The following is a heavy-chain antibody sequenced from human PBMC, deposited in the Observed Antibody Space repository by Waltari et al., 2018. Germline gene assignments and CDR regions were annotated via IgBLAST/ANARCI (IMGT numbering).Heavy chain of an antibody. J-gene: IGHJ3*02. Sequence: EVQLVQSGAEVKKPGESLKISCKGSGYSFTSYWIGWVRQMPGKGLEWMGVIYPGHSVTRYSPSFQGQVTISADKSISTAYLQWSSLKASDTAMYYCARAVPSIAAAGTLVAFDIWGQGTMVTVSS. CDR2: IYPGHSVT. D-gene: IGHD6-13*01. CDR1: GYSFTSYW. V-gene: IGHV5-51*03. CDR3: ARAVPSIAAAGTLVAFDI.